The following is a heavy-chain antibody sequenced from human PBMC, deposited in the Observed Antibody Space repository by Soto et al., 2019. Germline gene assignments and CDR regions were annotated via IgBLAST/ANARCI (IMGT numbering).Heavy chain of an antibody. CDR3: ARPSPVVTDV. CDR2: IYYSGST. J-gene: IGHJ6*02. V-gene: IGHV4-30-4*01. CDR1: GGSISSGDYY. D-gene: IGHD5-18*01. Sequence: SETLSLTCTVSGGSISSGDYYWSWIRQPPGKGLERIGYIYYSGSTYYNPSLKSRVTTSVDTSKNQFSLELSSVTAADTAVYYCARPSPVVTDVWGQGTTVTVPS.